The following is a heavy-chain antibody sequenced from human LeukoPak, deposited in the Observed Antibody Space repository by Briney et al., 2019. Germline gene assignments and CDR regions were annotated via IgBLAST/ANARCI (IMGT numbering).Heavy chain of an antibody. Sequence: GGSLRLSCAASGFSLRAYDLIWVRQAPGKGLDWVSIINGGGDIMMYEDSVKGRFTISRDNSKNTFYLQMNSLRVEDTAVYYCAMRERGYGLDIWGQETMVTVSS. CDR2: INGGGDIM. V-gene: IGHV3-23*01. CDR3: AMRERGYGLDI. D-gene: IGHD1-26*01. CDR1: GFSLRAYD. J-gene: IGHJ3*02.